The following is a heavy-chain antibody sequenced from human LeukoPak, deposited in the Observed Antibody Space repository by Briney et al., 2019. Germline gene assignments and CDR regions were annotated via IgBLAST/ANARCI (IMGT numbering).Heavy chain of an antibody. CDR1: GDSISSYY. D-gene: IGHD6-13*01. CDR2: IYTSGST. J-gene: IGHJ4*02. Sequence: SETLSLTCTVSGDSISSYYWSWIWQPAGKGLEWIGRIYTSGSTNYNPSLKRRVTMSVDTSKNQFSLKLSSVTAADTAVYYCARLTRTTAAGSIPFDYWAREPWSLSPQ. CDR3: ARLTRTTAAGSIPFDY. V-gene: IGHV4-4*07.